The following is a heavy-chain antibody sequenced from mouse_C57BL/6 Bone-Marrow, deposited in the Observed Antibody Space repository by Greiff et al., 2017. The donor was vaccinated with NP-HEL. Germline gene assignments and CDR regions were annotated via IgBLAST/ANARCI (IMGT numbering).Heavy chain of an antibody. CDR3: ARRSYAIDY. Sequence: EVQLVQSGGGLVQPGGSMKLSCTASGFPFSGYYMAWVSQVPEKGLEWVAHINYDGGSTYYLDSLKGRFILSRDNAMNILYLQMSSLKSEDTATYDCARRSYAIDYWGQGTSVTVSS. CDR2: INYDGGST. J-gene: IGHJ4*01. V-gene: IGHV5-16*01. CDR1: GFPFSGYY.